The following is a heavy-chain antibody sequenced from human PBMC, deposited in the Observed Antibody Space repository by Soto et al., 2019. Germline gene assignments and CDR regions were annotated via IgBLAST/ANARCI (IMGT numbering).Heavy chain of an antibody. D-gene: IGHD2-15*01. V-gene: IGHV3-23*01. Sequence: GGSLRLSCAASGFTFSSYAMSWVRQAPGKGLEWVSAISGSGGSTYYADSVKGRFTISRDNSXXXXXXXXXXXRAEDXXVYYCAKDRHCSGGSCYSNFQHWGQGTLVTVSS. J-gene: IGHJ1*01. CDR2: ISGSGGST. CDR1: GFTFSSYA. CDR3: AKDRHCSGGSCYSNFQH.